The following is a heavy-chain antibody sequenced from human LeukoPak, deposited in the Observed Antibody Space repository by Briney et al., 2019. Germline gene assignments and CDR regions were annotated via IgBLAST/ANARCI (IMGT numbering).Heavy chain of an antibody. CDR3: AKGARGSGWYKEPFDY. J-gene: IGHJ4*02. V-gene: IGHV3-23*01. CDR1: GFTFSSYA. Sequence: GGSLRLSCAASGFTFSSYAMSWVRQAPGKGLEWVSAISGSGGNTYYADSVKGRFTISRDNSKNTLYLQMNSLRAEDTAVYYCAKGARGSGWYKEPFDYWGQGTLVTVSS. CDR2: ISGSGGNT. D-gene: IGHD6-19*01.